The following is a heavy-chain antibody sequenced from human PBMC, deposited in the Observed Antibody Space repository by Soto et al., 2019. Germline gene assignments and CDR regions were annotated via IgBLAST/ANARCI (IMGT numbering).Heavy chain of an antibody. V-gene: IGHV4-59*11. J-gene: IGHJ4*02. CDR2: KFYSGSV. D-gene: IGHD5-12*01. CDR1: GGSITTHF. CDR3: ARGSSAYASFDS. Sequence: SETLSLTCTVSGGSITTHFWSWIRQPPGKGLEWIGYKFYSGSVNYNPSLKSRVTISIDTAKNQVSLTLSSVTAADTAMYYCARGSSAYASFDSWGQGTLVTVSS.